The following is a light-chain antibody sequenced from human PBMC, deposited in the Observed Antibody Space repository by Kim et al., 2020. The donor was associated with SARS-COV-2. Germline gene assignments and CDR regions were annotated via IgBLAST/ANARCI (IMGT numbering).Light chain of an antibody. CDR3: QQYDSSPRT. V-gene: IGKV3-20*01. CDR1: QSVSRGY. Sequence: SPGESATLSCRASQSVSRGYLAWYQQKPGQSPRLLIYDAASRATGIPDRFSGSGSGTDFTLTISRLEPEDFAVYYCQQYDSSPRTFGQGTKVEIK. J-gene: IGKJ1*01. CDR2: DAA.